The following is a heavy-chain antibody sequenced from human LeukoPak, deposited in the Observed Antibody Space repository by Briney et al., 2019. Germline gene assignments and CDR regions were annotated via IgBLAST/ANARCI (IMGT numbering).Heavy chain of an antibody. V-gene: IGHV3-7*03. J-gene: IGHJ4*02. CDR2: IKQDGSEK. CDR3: AREADYGDKNTLDY. D-gene: IGHD4-23*01. Sequence: GGSLRLSCAASGFTFSTFAMIWVRQPPGKGLEWVANIKQDGSEKYYVDSVKGRFTISRDNAKNSLYLQMNSLRAEDTAVYYCAREADYGDKNTLDYWGQGTLVTVSS. CDR1: GFTFSTFA.